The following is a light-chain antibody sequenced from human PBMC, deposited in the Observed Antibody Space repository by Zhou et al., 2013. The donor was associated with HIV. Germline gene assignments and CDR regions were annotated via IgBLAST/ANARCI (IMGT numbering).Light chain of an antibody. J-gene: IGKJ4*01. CDR2: LGS. CDR3: MQALHTFT. Sequence: DVVMTQSPLSLSVTPGEPASISCRSGQSLLYRNGYNYLDWYLQKPGQSPQLLIYLGSNRASGVPDRFSGSVSGTDFTLKISRVEAEDVGVYFCMQALHTFTFGGGPRWRSN. CDR1: QSLLYRNGYNY. V-gene: IGKV2-28*01.